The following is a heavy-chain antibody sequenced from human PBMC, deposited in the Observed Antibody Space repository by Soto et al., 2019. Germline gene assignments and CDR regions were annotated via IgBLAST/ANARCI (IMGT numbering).Heavy chain of an antibody. V-gene: IGHV4-39*07. CDR1: GGSISSGDYY. CDR3: ANLIVFHSSYYHDY. D-gene: IGHD1-26*01. J-gene: IGHJ4*01. Sequence: PSETLSLTCTVSGGSISSGDYYWSWIRQPPGKGLEWIGEINHSGNTNYNPSLKSRVTTLVDTSKNQFSLSLSSVTAADTAVYYCANLIVFHSSYYHDYWGHGTLVTVSS. CDR2: INHSGNT.